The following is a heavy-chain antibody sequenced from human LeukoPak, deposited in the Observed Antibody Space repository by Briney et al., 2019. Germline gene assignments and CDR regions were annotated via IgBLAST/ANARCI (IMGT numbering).Heavy chain of an antibody. Sequence: GGSLRLSCAASGFTFSSNAMSWVRQAPGKGLEWVSAISGSGGSTYYADSVKGRFTISRDNSKNTLYLQMNSLRAEDTAVYYCPNFPYSSGWYRVDYWGQGTLVTLSS. CDR1: GFTFSSNA. D-gene: IGHD6-19*01. V-gene: IGHV3-23*01. CDR2: ISGSGGST. CDR3: PNFPYSSGWYRVDY. J-gene: IGHJ4*02.